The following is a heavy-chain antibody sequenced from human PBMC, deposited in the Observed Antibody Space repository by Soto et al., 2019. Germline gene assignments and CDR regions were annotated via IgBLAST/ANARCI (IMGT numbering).Heavy chain of an antibody. CDR1: GFIVSRSY. J-gene: IGHJ6*01. CDR2: LYTGETS. Sequence: GSLRLSCGVSGFIVSRSYMTWVRQAPGKGLEWVSSLYTGETSHYADSVKGRFTISRDNSENTLSLQMNSLRAEDTAVYYCARDLAGTTRFRAGCMDVWGQGTTVTVSS. V-gene: IGHV3-53*01. D-gene: IGHD1-7*01. CDR3: ARDLAGTTRFRAGCMDV.